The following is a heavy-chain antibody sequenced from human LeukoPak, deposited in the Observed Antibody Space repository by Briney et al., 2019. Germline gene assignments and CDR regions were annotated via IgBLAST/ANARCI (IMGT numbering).Heavy chain of an antibody. Sequence: SGTLSLTCGVPGGSISGTNWWRWVRQPPGQGLEWIGEISLRGLTNYNPSLRSRLTMSLDESKNQVSLNLTSVTAADTAVYYCSRESGPFSPFGFWGQGTLVSVHS. CDR3: SRESGPFSPFGF. D-gene: IGHD1-26*01. V-gene: IGHV4-4*02. CDR2: ISLRGLT. CDR1: GGSISGTNW. J-gene: IGHJ4*02.